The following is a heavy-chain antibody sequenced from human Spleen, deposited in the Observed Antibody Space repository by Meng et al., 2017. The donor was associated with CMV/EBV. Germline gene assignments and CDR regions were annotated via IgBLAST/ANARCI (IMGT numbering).Heavy chain of an antibody. CDR3: ARDSHYSMVETPTPTPGAYYYYGMDV. D-gene: IGHD4-23*01. V-gene: IGHV1-18*01. Sequence: ASVKVSCKASGGTFSSYTISWVRQAPGQGLDWMGWISSYNGNTNYAQKLQGRVTMTTDTSTSTAYMELRSLRSDDTAVYYCARDSHYSMVETPTPTPGAYYYYGMDVWGQGTTVTVS. J-gene: IGHJ6*02. CDR2: ISSYNGNT. CDR1: GGTFSSYT.